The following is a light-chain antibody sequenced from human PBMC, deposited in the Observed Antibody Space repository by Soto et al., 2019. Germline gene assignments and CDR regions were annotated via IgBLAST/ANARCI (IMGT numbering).Light chain of an antibody. Sequence: QSVLTHPPSASGTPGQRVTISCSGSSSNIGSNAVNWYQQLPGTAPKLLIYSTNQRPSGVPDRFSGSKSGTSASLAISGLQSDDEADYYCAAWDDSLNGPVFGGGTKLTVL. CDR2: STN. CDR1: SSNIGSNA. CDR3: AAWDDSLNGPV. V-gene: IGLV1-44*01. J-gene: IGLJ2*01.